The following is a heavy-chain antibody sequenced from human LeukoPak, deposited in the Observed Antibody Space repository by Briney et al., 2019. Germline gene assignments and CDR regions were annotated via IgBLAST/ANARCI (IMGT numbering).Heavy chain of an antibody. J-gene: IGHJ4*02. CDR1: GFTVSSYA. D-gene: IGHD6-13*01. CDR3: ARGGSSSWYPNFDY. V-gene: IGHV3-23*01. Sequence: GGSLRLSCAASGFTVSSYAMTWVRQAPGKGLEWVSIISGASGGSTYYADSVKGRFTISRDNSKNTLYLQMNSLRAEDTALYYCARGGSSSWYPNFDYWGQGTLVTVSS. CDR2: ISGASGGST.